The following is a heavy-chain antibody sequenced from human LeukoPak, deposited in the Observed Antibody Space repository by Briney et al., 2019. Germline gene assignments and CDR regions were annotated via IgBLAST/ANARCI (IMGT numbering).Heavy chain of an antibody. V-gene: IGHV3-23*01. D-gene: IGHD6-19*01. CDR3: AKFPPYSSGWYGYFDY. Sequence: GGSLRLSCAASGFTFSSYAMSWVHQAPGKGLEWVSAISGSGGSTYYADSVKGRFTISRDNSKNTLYLQMNSLRAEDTAVYYCAKFPPYSSGWYGYFDYWGQGTLVTVSS. CDR1: GFTFSSYA. J-gene: IGHJ4*02. CDR2: ISGSGGST.